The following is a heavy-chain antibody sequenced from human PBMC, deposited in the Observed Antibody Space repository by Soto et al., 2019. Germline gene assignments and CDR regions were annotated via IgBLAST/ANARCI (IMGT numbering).Heavy chain of an antibody. CDR3: ARDSSGYDWLDY. CDR1: GGSISSYY. V-gene: IGHV4-59*01. CDR2: IYYSGST. J-gene: IGHJ4*02. Sequence: SETLSLTCTVSGGSISSYYWSWIRQPPGKGLEWIGYIYYSGSTNYNPSLKSRVTISVDTSKNQFSLKLSSVTAADTAVYYCARDSSGYDWLDYWGQGTLVTVSS. D-gene: IGHD5-12*01.